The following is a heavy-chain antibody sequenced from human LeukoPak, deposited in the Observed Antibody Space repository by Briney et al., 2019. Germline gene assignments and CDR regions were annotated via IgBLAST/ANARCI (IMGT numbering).Heavy chain of an antibody. Sequence: PSETLSLTCAVYGGSFSGYYRSWIRQPPGKGLEWIGEINHSGSTNSNPSLKSRVTISVDTSKNQFSLKLSSVTAADTAMYYCARRLLGYCSGGSCYSGYFQHWGQGTLVTVSS. D-gene: IGHD2-15*01. J-gene: IGHJ1*01. CDR2: INHSGST. CDR3: ARRLLGYCSGGSCYSGYFQH. CDR1: GGSFSGYY. V-gene: IGHV4-34*01.